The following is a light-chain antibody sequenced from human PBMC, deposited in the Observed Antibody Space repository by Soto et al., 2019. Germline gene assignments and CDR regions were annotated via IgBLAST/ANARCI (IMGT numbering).Light chain of an antibody. J-gene: IGLJ1*01. Sequence: QSVLIQPPSVSGSPGQSVTISCTGTSSDVGSYDYVSWYQQHPGTVPKPMIYNVNTRPSGVSNRFSGSKSGNTASLTISGLQAEDEADYYCNSYTSSVAYVSGPGTKVTVL. V-gene: IGLV2-14*01. CDR3: NSYTSSVAYV. CDR1: SSDVGSYDY. CDR2: NVN.